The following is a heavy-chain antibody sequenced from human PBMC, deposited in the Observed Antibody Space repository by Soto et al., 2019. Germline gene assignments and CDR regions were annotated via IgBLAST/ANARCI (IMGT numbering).Heavy chain of an antibody. CDR2: IHYSGST. J-gene: IGHJ4*02. V-gene: IGHV4-59*11. CDR3: ARGGWSLDY. CDR1: VGSIISHY. D-gene: IGHD2-15*01. Sequence: SETLSLTCSVSVGSIISHYWSWIRQPPGKGLVWIGYIHYSGSTDXXPSLKSRLXISVDTSKNQFXLKLSXFTAADTAVYYCARGGWSLDYWRQGILVTVSS.